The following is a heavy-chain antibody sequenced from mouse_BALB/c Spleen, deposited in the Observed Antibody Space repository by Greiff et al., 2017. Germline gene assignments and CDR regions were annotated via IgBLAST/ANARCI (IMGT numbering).Heavy chain of an antibody. D-gene: IGHD2-4*01. J-gene: IGHJ3*01. Sequence: VKLQQPGAELVKPGASVKMSCKASGYTFTSYWMHWVKQRPGQGLEWIGVIDPSDSYTSYNQKFKGKATLTVDTSSSTAYMQLSSLTSEDSAVYYCLYYDYGFAYWGQGTLVTVSA. CDR3: LYYDYGFAY. CDR1: GYTFTSYW. CDR2: IDPSDSYT. V-gene: IGHV1S127*01.